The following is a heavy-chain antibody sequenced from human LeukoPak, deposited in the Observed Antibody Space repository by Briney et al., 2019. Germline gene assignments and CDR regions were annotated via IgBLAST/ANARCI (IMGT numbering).Heavy chain of an antibody. D-gene: IGHD3-22*01. J-gene: IGHJ4*02. CDR1: GFTFSSYG. CDR2: IRYDGSNK. V-gene: IGHV3-30*02. CDR3: ANPKGYYDSSALIGGY. Sequence: GGSLRLSCAASGFTFSSYGMHWVRQAPGKGLEWVAFIRYDGSNKYYADSVKGRFTISRDNSKNTLYLQMNSRRAEDTAVYYCANPKGYYDSSALIGGYWGQGTLVTVSS.